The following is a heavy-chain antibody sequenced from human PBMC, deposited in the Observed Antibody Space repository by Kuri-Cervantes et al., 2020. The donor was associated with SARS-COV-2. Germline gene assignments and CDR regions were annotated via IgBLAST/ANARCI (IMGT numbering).Heavy chain of an antibody. J-gene: IGHJ4*02. Sequence: GSLRLSCTVSGDSISKYYWTWIRQPPGKGLEWIGHFYYGSPNYNPSLKSRVTLSVDTSKNHFSLKLSSVTAADTAVYYCARSVVGYSSSAVEGWGQETLVTVSS. CDR2: FYYGSP. CDR1: GDSISKYY. CDR3: ARSVVGYSSSAVEG. D-gene: IGHD6-13*01. V-gene: IGHV4-59*12.